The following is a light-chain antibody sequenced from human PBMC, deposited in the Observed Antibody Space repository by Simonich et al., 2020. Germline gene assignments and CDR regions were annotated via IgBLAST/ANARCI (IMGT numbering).Light chain of an antibody. J-gene: IGKJ4*01. CDR2: DAS. CDR3: QQRSNWPLT. CDR1: QSVSSH. Sequence: EIVLTQSPATLSLSPGERATLSCRASQSVSSHLAWYQQKPGQAPRLLIYDASNRATGLPARFSGSGSGTDFTLTISSLEPEDFAVYYCQQRSNWPLTFGGGTKVEIK. V-gene: IGKV3-11*01.